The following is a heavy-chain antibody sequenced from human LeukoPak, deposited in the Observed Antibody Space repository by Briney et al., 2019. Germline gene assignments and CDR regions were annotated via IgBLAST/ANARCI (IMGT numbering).Heavy chain of an antibody. D-gene: IGHD3-22*01. CDR2: IYYSGST. J-gene: IGHJ4*02. CDR3: VTLIGYFDY. V-gene: IGHV4-30-4*08. CDR1: GGSISSGDYY. Sequence: SQTLSLTCTVSGGSISSGDYYWSWVRQPPGKGLEWIGYIYYSGSTYYNPSLKSRVTISLDTSKNQFSLKLSSVTAADTAIYYCVTLIGYFDYWGQGTLVTVSS.